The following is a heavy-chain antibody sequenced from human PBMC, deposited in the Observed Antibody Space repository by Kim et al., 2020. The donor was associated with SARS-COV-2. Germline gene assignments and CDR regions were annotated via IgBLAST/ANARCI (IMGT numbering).Heavy chain of an antibody. Sequence: ASVKVSCKVSGYTLTELSMHWVRQAPGKGLEWMGGFDPEDGETIYAQKFQGRVTMTEDTSTDTAYMELSSLRSEDTAVYYCATGPPYCISTSCYPGWVDPWGQGTLVTVSS. CDR3: ATGPPYCISTSCYPGWVDP. D-gene: IGHD2-2*01. V-gene: IGHV1-24*01. CDR2: FDPEDGET. CDR1: GYTLTELS. J-gene: IGHJ5*02.